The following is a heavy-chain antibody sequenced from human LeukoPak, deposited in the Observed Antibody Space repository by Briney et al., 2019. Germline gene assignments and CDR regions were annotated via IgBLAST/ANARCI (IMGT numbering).Heavy chain of an antibody. Sequence: PGRSLRLSCAASGFTFSSYGMHWVRQAPGKGLEWVAVIWYDESNKYYADSVKGRFTISRDNSKNTLYLQMNSLRAEDTAVYYCAKAIPGSGGRNWGQGTLVTVSS. CDR3: AKAIPGSGGRN. J-gene: IGHJ4*02. CDR1: GFTFSSYG. D-gene: IGHD3-10*01. CDR2: IWYDESNK. V-gene: IGHV3-33*06.